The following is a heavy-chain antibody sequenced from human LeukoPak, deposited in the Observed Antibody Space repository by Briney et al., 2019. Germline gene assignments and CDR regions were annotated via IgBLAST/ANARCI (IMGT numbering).Heavy chain of an antibody. CDR1: GGSISSYY. CDR2: IYYSGST. V-gene: IGHV4-59*01. D-gene: IGHD6-13*01. Sequence: SETLSLTCTVSGGSISSYYRSWIRQPPGKGLEWIGYIYYSGSTNYNPSLKSRVTISVDTSKNQFSLKLSSVTAADTAVYYCARGSIAAGPQAAFDIWGQGTVVTVSS. J-gene: IGHJ3*02. CDR3: ARGSIAAGPQAAFDI.